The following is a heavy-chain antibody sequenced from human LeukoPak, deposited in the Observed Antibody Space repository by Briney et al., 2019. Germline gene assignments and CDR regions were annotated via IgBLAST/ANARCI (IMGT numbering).Heavy chain of an antibody. D-gene: IGHD3-22*01. CDR1: GDSINSYY. V-gene: IGHV4-34*01. CDR2: INHSGST. J-gene: IGHJ5*02. CDR3: ARGTITMNGNWFDP. Sequence: PSETLSLTCTVSGDSINSYYWSWIRQPPGKGLEWIGEINHSGSTNYNPSLKSRVTISVDTSKNQFSLKLSSVTAADTAVYYCARGTITMNGNWFDPWGQGTLVTVSS.